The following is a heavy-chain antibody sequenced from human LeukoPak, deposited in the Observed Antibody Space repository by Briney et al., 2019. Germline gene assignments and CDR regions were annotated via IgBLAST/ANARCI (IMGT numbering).Heavy chain of an antibody. V-gene: IGHV4-31*03. CDR1: GGSISSGGYY. Sequence: SQTLSLTCTVSGGSISSGGYYWSWIRQHPGKSLECVGYIYYSGSTYYNPSLKSRVTISVDTSKNQFSLKLSSVTAADTAVYYWARQGSSSGYYYYYMDVWGKGTTVTVSS. CDR2: IYYSGST. CDR3: ARQGSSSGYYYYYMDV. D-gene: IGHD6-6*01. J-gene: IGHJ6*03.